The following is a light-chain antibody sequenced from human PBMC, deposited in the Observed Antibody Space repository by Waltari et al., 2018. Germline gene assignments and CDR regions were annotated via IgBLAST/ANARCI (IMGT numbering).Light chain of an antibody. CDR3: SSYAGSNNIYV. CDR1: SRDIGGYDY. Sequence: QSALTQPPSVSGSPGQSVTISCTGTSRDIGGYDYVSWYQQHPGSAPKLIIFEVSERPAGVPSRFSGSKPANTASLTVSGLQTDDEADYFCSSYAGSNNIYVFGTGTKVTV. CDR2: EVS. J-gene: IGLJ1*01. V-gene: IGLV2-8*01.